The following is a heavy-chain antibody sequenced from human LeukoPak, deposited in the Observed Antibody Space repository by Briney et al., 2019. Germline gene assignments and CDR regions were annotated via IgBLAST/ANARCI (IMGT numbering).Heavy chain of an antibody. CDR3: ARERAGIWDSFDY. J-gene: IGHJ4*02. V-gene: IGHV3-23*01. D-gene: IGHD3-10*01. Sequence: GASLRLSCAASGFTFSSYGMSWVRQAPGKGLEWVSVISGSGGSTYSADSVKGRFTISRDNSKNTLYLQMNSLRAEDTAAYYCARERAGIWDSFDYWGQGTLVTVSS. CDR1: GFTFSSYG. CDR2: ISGSGGST.